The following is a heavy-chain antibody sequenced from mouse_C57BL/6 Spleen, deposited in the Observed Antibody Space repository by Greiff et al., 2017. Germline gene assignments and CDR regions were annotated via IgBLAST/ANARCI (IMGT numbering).Heavy chain of an antibody. Sequence: EVQGVESGGGLVQPGGSLKLSCAASGFTFSDYYMYWVRQTPEKRLEWVAYISNGGGSTYYPDTVKGRCTISRDNAKNTLYLQMSRLKSEDTAMYYCARAYDYDEGGSMDYWGQGTSVTVSS. V-gene: IGHV5-12*01. CDR2: ISNGGGST. CDR3: ARAYDYDEGGSMDY. D-gene: IGHD2-4*01. J-gene: IGHJ4*01. CDR1: GFTFSDYY.